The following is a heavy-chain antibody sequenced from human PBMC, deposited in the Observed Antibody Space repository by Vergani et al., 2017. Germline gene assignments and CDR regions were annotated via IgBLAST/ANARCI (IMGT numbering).Heavy chain of an antibody. CDR3: ATRGQQLGPYDAFDI. J-gene: IGHJ3*02. CDR1: GGTFSSYA. D-gene: IGHD6-13*01. Sequence: QVQLVQSGAEVKKPGSSVKVSCKASGGTFSSYAISWVRQAPGQGLEWMGGIIPIFGTAKYAQKFQGRVTSTADESTRTAYMELSSLRSEDTAVYYCATRGQQLGPYDAFDIWGQGTMVTVSS. V-gene: IGHV1-69*01. CDR2: IIPIFGTA.